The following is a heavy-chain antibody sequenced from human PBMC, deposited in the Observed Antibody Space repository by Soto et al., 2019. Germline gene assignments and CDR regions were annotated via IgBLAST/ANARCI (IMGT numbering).Heavy chain of an antibody. CDR2: MYNTGST. CDR1: GGSISGYY. CDR3: ARDLWGYCGTDCYPLDV. J-gene: IGHJ6*02. V-gene: IGHV4-59*01. D-gene: IGHD2-21*02. Sequence: TSETLSLTCTVSGGSISGYYWSWIRQPPGKGLEWIGYMYNTGSTVYNPSFKIRVTISVDTSKNQFSLKLSSVTAADTAVYYCARDLWGYCGTDCYPLDVWGQGTTVTVS.